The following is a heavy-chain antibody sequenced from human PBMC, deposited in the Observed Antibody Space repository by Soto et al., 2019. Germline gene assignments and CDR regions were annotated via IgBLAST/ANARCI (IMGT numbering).Heavy chain of an antibody. D-gene: IGHD3-22*01. Sequence: EVQLVESGGGLVQPGGSLSLSCAASGFTFSSYSMNWVRQAPGKGLEWVSYISSSSSTIYYADSVKGRFTISRDNAKNSLYLQMNSLRAEDTAVYYCARDRYYYDSSGLFDYWGQGTLVTVSS. CDR1: GFTFSSYS. CDR2: ISSSSSTI. CDR3: ARDRYYYDSSGLFDY. V-gene: IGHV3-48*01. J-gene: IGHJ4*02.